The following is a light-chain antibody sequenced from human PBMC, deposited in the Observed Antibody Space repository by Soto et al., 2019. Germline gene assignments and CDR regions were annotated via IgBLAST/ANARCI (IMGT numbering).Light chain of an antibody. CDR1: QSVSSSY. V-gene: IGKV3-20*01. CDR3: QQYGSSQLT. Sequence: EIVLTQSPGTLSLSPGERATISCRASQSVSSSYLAWYQQKPGQAPRLLIYGASSRATGIPDRFSGSGSGTDFTLTISRLEPEDFAVYYCQQYGSSQLTFGQGTKVEIK. J-gene: IGKJ1*01. CDR2: GAS.